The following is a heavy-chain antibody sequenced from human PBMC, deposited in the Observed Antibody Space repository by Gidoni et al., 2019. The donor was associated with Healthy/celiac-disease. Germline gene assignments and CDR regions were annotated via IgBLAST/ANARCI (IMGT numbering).Heavy chain of an antibody. CDR3: ARVPPSEKTYYDFWGVRGSCAFDI. V-gene: IGHV4-59*01. D-gene: IGHD3-3*01. CDR1: GGSISSYY. J-gene: IGHJ3*02. CDR2: IYYSGST. Sequence: QVQLQESGPGLVKPSETLSLTCTVSGGSISSYYWSWIRQPPGKGLEWIGYIYYSGSTNYNPSLKSRVTISVDTSKNQFSLKLSSVTAADTAVYYCARVPPSEKTYYDFWGVRGSCAFDIWGQGTMVTVSS.